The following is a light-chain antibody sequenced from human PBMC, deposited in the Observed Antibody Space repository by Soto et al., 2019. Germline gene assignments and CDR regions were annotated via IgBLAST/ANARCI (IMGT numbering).Light chain of an antibody. CDR3: QQYSDHWT. Sequence: DIQLTQSPSTLSASVGDRVTITCRASRSIINWLAWYQQKSGKGPKLLIYKASNLQTGVPSRFSGSGYGTEFTLTVSSLQPDDVATYYCQQYSDHWTFGQGTKVEIK. J-gene: IGKJ1*01. CDR2: KAS. V-gene: IGKV1-5*03. CDR1: RSIINW.